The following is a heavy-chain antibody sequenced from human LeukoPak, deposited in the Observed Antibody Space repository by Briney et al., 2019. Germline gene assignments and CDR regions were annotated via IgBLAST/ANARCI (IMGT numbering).Heavy chain of an antibody. CDR2: ISGSGGTT. D-gene: IGHD6-6*01. CDR3: AKALVGSSYRYYDY. V-gene: IGHV3-23*01. Sequence: PGGSLRLSCAASGFTFINYIMTWVRQAPGKGLEWVSAISGSGGTTVYSDSVKGRFTVSRDNSRNTLYLQMSSLRAEDTAVYYCAKALVGSSYRYYDYWGQGSLVTVSS. J-gene: IGHJ4*02. CDR1: GFTFINYI.